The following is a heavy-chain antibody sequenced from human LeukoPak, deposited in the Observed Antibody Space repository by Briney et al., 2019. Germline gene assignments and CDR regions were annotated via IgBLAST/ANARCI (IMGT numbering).Heavy chain of an antibody. CDR2: IYHSGST. Sequence: SETLSLTCAVSGGSISSGGYSWSWIRQPPGKGLEWIGYIYHSGSTYYDPSLKSRVTISVDRSKNLFSLKLSSVTAADTAVYYCARDKILVAGRYYYYYGMDVWGQGTTVTVSS. CDR1: GGSISSGGYS. J-gene: IGHJ6*02. D-gene: IGHD2-15*01. CDR3: ARDKILVAGRYYYYYGMDV. V-gene: IGHV4-30-2*01.